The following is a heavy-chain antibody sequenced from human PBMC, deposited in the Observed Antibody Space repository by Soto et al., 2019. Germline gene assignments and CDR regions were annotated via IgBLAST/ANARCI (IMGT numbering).Heavy chain of an antibody. Sequence: SETLSLTCTVSGDSISGYYWNWLRQSPGKGLEWIGYIYDSGSTNYNPSLKSRVTISLDTSKNQFSLKLNSVIAADTAVYFCARGDKYYYDSSGCNAFDIWGQGTMVTVSS. CDR3: ARGDKYYYDSSGCNAFDI. CDR2: IYDSGST. CDR1: GDSISGYY. V-gene: IGHV4-59*01. D-gene: IGHD3-22*01. J-gene: IGHJ3*02.